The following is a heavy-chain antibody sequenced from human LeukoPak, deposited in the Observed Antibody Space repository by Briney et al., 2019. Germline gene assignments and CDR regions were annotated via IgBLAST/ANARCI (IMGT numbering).Heavy chain of an antibody. Sequence: PGGSLRLSCAASGFTFSSYWMSWARQAPGKGLEWVANIKQDGSEKYYVDSVKGRFTISRDNAKNSLYLQMNSLRAEDTAVYYCARGRGNYPFGYWGQGTLVTVSS. V-gene: IGHV3-7*01. CDR2: IKQDGSEK. D-gene: IGHD1-7*01. CDR1: GFTFSSYW. J-gene: IGHJ4*02. CDR3: ARGRGNYPFGY.